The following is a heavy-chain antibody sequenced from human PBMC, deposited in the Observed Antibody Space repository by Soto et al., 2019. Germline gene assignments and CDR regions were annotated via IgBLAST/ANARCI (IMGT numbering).Heavy chain of an antibody. J-gene: IGHJ5*02. Sequence: SETLSLTCAVYGGSFSGYYWSWIRQPPGKGLEWIGEIDHSGSTNYNPSLKSRVTISVDTSKNQFSLKLSSVTAADTAVYYCARGRPLGSGSYWRFRRTEFDPWGQGTLVTVSS. V-gene: IGHV4-34*01. D-gene: IGHD3-10*01. CDR3: ARGRPLGSGSYWRFRRTEFDP. CDR1: GGSFSGYY. CDR2: IDHSGST.